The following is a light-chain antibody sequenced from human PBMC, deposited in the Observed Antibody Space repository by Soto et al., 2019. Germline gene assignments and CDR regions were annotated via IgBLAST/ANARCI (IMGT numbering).Light chain of an antibody. CDR2: DVT. CDR3: SSYTSSSTPFV. Sequence: ALTQPASVSGSPGQSITISCTGTSSDVGGYNYVSWYQQHPGKAPKLIIYDVTNRPSGVSDRFSGSKSGNTASLTISGLQAEDGTDYYCSSYTSSSTPFVFGTGTKLTVL. J-gene: IGLJ1*01. CDR1: SSDVGGYNY. V-gene: IGLV2-14*03.